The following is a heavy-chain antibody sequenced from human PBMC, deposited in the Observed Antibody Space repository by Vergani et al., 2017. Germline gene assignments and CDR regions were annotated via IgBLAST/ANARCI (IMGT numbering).Heavy chain of an antibody. CDR3: AKSPYYDYVWGSYRFRGGYYFDY. J-gene: IGHJ4*02. CDR2: LSASDRRT. V-gene: IGHV3-23*01. CDR1: GFTFIMHA. D-gene: IGHD3-16*02. Sequence: EVQLLESGGDLVQPGGSLRLSCAASGFTFIMHAMSWVRQAPGKGLEWVSTLSASDRRTHYADPVKGRFTISRDNSKNTLFLHMNSLRPEDTAVYYCAKSPYYDYVWGSYRFRGGYYFDYWGQGTLVTVSS.